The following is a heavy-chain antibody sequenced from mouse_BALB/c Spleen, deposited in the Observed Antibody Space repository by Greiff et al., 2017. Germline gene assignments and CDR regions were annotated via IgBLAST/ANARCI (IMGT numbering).Heavy chain of an antibody. J-gene: IGHJ3*01. CDR1: GYTFTSYY. D-gene: IGHD1-1*02. Sequence: QVQLQQPGPELVKPGASVRISCKASGYTFTSYYIHWVKQRPGQGPEWIGWIYPGNVNTKYNEKFKGKATLTADKSSSTAYMPLSSLTSEDSAVYFCARVGFYGSPSGFAYWGQGTLVTVSA. V-gene: IGHV1S56*01. CDR3: ARVGFYGSPSGFAY. CDR2: IYPGNVNT.